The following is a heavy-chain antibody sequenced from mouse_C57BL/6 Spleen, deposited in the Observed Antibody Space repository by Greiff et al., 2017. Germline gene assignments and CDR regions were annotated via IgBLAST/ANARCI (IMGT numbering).Heavy chain of an antibody. Sequence: VQLQQSGAELVKPGASVKLSCTASGFNIKDYYMHWVKQRPEQGLEWIGRIDPEDGDTKYAPKFQGKATITADTSSNTAYLQLSSLTSEDTAVYYCARGYYSNCEFAYWGQGTLVTVSA. V-gene: IGHV14-2*01. CDR2: IDPEDGDT. CDR1: GFNIKDYY. CDR3: ARGYYSNCEFAY. J-gene: IGHJ3*01. D-gene: IGHD2-5*01.